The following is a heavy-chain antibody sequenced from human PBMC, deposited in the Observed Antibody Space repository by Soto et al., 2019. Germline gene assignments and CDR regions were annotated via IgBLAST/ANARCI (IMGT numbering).Heavy chain of an antibody. V-gene: IGHV3-13*05. CDR2: LGAADDP. D-gene: IGHD2-15*01. J-gene: IGHJ6*02. Sequence: GGSLRLSCAASGFTLSAYDMHWVRQAEGKGLEWVSALGAADDPYYLVSVKGRFTISRENAKNSLYLQMNNLRAGDTAVYYCARAYSGRLPRRADYHYVMSVWGQGTTVTVS. CDR3: ARAYSGRLPRRADYHYVMSV. CDR1: GFTLSAYD.